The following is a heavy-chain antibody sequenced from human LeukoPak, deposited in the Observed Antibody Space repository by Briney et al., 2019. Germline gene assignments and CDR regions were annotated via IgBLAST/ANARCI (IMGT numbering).Heavy chain of an antibody. V-gene: IGHV3-30*04. CDR2: ISYDGSNK. J-gene: IGHJ4*02. CDR1: GFTFSSYA. Sequence: GGSLRLSCAASGFTFSSYAMHWVRQAPGKGLEWVAVISYDGSNKYYADSVKGRFTISRDNSKNTLYLQMNSLRAEDTAVYYCARECRWFGELPMYYFDYWGQGTLVTVSS. CDR3: ARECRWFGELPMYYFDY. D-gene: IGHD3-10*01.